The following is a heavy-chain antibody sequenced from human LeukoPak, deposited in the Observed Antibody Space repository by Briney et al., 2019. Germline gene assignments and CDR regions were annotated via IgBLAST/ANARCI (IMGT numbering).Heavy chain of an antibody. D-gene: IGHD5-24*01. V-gene: IGHV4-34*01. CDR1: GGSFSGYY. J-gene: IGHJ4*02. CDR3: ARGEDGYNGD. CDR2: INHSGST. Sequence: PWETLSLTCAVYGGSFSGYYWGWIRQPPGKGLEWIGEINHSGSTNYNPSLKSRVTISVDTSKNQFSLKLSSVTAADTAVYYCARGEDGYNGDWGQGTLVTVSS.